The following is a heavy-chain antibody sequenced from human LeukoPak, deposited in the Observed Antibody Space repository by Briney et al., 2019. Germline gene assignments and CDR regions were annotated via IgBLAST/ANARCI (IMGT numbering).Heavy chain of an antibody. J-gene: IGHJ4*02. Sequence: PGGSLRLSCAASGFTFSNAWMSWVRQAPGKGLEWVGSIKSKTDGGTTDYAAPVKGRFTISRDDSKNTLYLQMNSLKTEDTAVYYCTTENAYCGGDCFDYWGQGTLVTVSS. CDR2: IKSKTDGGTT. CDR3: TTENAYCGGDCFDY. D-gene: IGHD2-21*01. CDR1: GFTFSNAW. V-gene: IGHV3-15*01.